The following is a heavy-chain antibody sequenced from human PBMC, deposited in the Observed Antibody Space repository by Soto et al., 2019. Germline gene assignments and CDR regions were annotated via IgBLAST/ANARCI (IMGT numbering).Heavy chain of an antibody. CDR2: ISYDGSNK. J-gene: IGHJ4*02. CDR1: GFTFSSYA. Sequence: QVQLVESGGGVVQPGRSLRLSCAASGFTFSSYAMHWVRQAPGKGLEWVAVISYDGSNKYYADSVKGRFTISRDNSKNTLYLQMNSLRAEDTAVYYCARGGQQWLVRTVDYWGQGTLVTVSS. D-gene: IGHD6-19*01. CDR3: ARGGQQWLVRTVDY. V-gene: IGHV3-30-3*01.